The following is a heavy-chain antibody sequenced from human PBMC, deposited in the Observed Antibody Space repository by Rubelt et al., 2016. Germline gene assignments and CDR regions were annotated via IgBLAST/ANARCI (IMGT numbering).Heavy chain of an antibody. CDR1: A. V-gene: IGHV3-9*01. CDR2: TSWNSGSI. J-gene: IGHJ4*02. CDR3: AKGRGGSYLGY. D-gene: IGHD1-26*01. Sequence: AMHWVRQAPGKGLEWVSGTSWNSGSIGYADSVKGRFTISRDNAKNSLYLQMNSLRAEDTALYYCAKGRGGSYLGYWGQGTLVTVSS.